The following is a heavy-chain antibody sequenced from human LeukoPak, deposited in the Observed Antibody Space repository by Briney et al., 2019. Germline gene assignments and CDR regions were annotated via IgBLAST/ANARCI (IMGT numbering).Heavy chain of an antibody. Sequence: SETLSLTCTVSGGSINNFYWSWIRQPPGKGLEWIGQIYYSGSTNYSPPLKSRVTISVDTSKNQFSLKLSSVTAADTAVYFCARSSGVGLDYWGQGALVTVSS. V-gene: IGHV4-59*01. CDR2: IYYSGST. D-gene: IGHD3-22*01. CDR3: ARSSGVGLDY. J-gene: IGHJ4*02. CDR1: GGSINNFY.